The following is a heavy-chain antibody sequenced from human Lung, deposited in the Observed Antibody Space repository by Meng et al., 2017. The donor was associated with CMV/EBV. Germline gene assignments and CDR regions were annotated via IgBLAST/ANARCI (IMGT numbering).Heavy chain of an antibody. Sequence: QVRLRGPGPGLVSPLGTPSLTCAVSGGSLSSRNWGSWVRQPPGKGLEWIGEIYHSGSTNYNPSLKSRVTISVDESKNQFSLRLSSVTVADTAVYYCARVGAYCGGDCYHPRWGQGTLVTVSS. CDR3: ARVGAYCGGDCYHPR. J-gene: IGHJ4*02. D-gene: IGHD2-21*02. V-gene: IGHV4-4*03. CDR1: GGSLSSRNW. CDR2: IYHSGST.